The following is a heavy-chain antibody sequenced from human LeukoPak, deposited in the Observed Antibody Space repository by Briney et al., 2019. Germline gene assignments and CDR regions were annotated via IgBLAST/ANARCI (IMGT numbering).Heavy chain of an antibody. Sequence: PGRSLRLSCTASGFTFGDYAMSWVRQAPGKGLEWVGFIRSKAYGGTTEYAASVKGRFTISRDDSKSIAYLQMNSLKTEDTAVYYCTRHSAPRAYYYYYMDVWGKGTTVTVSS. CDR3: TRHSAPRAYYYYYMDV. D-gene: IGHD2-15*01. CDR1: GFTFGDYA. J-gene: IGHJ6*03. V-gene: IGHV3-49*04. CDR2: IRSKAYGGTT.